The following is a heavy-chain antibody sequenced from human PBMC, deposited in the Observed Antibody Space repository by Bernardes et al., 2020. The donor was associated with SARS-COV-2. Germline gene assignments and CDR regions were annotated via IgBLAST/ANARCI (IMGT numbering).Heavy chain of an antibody. Sequence: SETLSPTCTVSGGTIRSSYWSWIRQPAGRGLEWIGRIHTSGSTHYNPSLKSRVTMSVDTPKNQFSLKLSSVTAADTAVYYCARDPKGDSSSHYWGQGTLVTVSS. V-gene: IGHV4-4*07. CDR3: ARDPKGDSSSHY. CDR2: IHTSGST. D-gene: IGHD6-13*01. J-gene: IGHJ4*02. CDR1: GGTIRSSY.